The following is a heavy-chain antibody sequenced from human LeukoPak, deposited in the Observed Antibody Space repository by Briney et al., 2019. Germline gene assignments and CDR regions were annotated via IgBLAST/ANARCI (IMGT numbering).Heavy chain of an antibody. CDR1: GGSFSGYY. V-gene: IGHV4-34*01. J-gene: IGHJ1*01. CDR3: ARHKGGYCNGGACFIKQ. CDR2: INHSGST. Sequence: PSETLSLTCAVYGGSFSGYYWSWIRQPPGKGLEWIGEINHSGSTDYNPSLKSRVTISVDTSNNQFSLKLSSVTAADTAVYYCARHKGGYCNGGACFIKQWGQGTLVTVSS. D-gene: IGHD2-8*02.